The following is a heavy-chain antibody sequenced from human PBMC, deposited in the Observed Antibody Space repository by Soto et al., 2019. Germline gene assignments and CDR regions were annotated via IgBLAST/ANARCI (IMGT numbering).Heavy chain of an antibody. CDR2: ISGSGGST. CDR1: GFTFSSYA. D-gene: IGHD3-3*01. Sequence: GGSLRLSCAASGFTFSSYAMHWVRQAPGKGLEWVSAISGSGGSTYYADSVKGRFTISRDNSKNTLYLQMNSLRAEDTAVYYCAKDTSFRFLEDGMDVWGQGTTVTVSS. V-gene: IGHV3-23*01. CDR3: AKDTSFRFLEDGMDV. J-gene: IGHJ6*02.